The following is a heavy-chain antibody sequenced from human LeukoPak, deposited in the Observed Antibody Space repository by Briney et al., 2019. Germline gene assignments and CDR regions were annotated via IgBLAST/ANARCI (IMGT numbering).Heavy chain of an antibody. J-gene: IGHJ4*02. V-gene: IGHV3-23*01. CDR1: GPTFSSYA. Sequence: GGSLRLSCAASGPTFSSYAMGWVRQAPGKGLEWVSAISGSSGHTYYADSVKGRFTISRDNSKNTLYLQMNSLRAEDTAVYYCAKVGFSEMEWLLYSDHWGQGTLVTVSS. D-gene: IGHD3-3*01. CDR3: AKVGFSEMEWLLYSDH. CDR2: ISGSSGHT.